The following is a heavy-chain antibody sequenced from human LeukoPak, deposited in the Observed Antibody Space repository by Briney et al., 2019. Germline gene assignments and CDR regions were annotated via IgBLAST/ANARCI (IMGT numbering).Heavy chain of an antibody. V-gene: IGHV1-18*01. CDR1: GYTFSSHS. D-gene: IGHD6-13*01. J-gene: IGHJ4*02. Sequence: ASVKVSCKTSGYTFSSHSMNWVRQAPGQGLEWMGWISPYNGNTNYAQKLQGRVTLTTDISTSTAYMEVRSLRSDDTAVYYCARGEYELVGDYWGQGTLVTVSS. CDR3: ARGEYELVGDY. CDR2: ISPYNGNT.